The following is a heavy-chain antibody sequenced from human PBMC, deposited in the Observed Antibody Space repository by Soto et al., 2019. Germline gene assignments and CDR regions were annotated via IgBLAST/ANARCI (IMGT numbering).Heavy chain of an antibody. J-gene: IGHJ4*02. D-gene: IGHD6-13*01. CDR1: GFTFSSYA. Sequence: EVQLLESGGGLVQPGGSLRLSCAASGFTFSSYAMSWVRQAPGKGLEWVSAISGSGGSTYYADSVKGRFTISRDNSKNTLYLQMNSLRAEDTAVDDCAKENGYSSSWFEFDYWGQGTLVTVSS. CDR3: AKENGYSSSWFEFDY. V-gene: IGHV3-23*01. CDR2: ISGSGGST.